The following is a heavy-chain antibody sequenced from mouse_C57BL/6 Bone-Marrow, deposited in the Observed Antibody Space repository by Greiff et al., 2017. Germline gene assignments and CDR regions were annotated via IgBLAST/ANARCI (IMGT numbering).Heavy chain of an antibody. J-gene: IGHJ1*03. Sequence: VKLQQPGAELVMPGASVKLSCKASGYTFTSYWMHWVKQRPGQGLEWIGEIDPSDSYTNYNQKFKGKSTLTVDKSSSTAYMQLSSLTSEDSAVYYCARDWGVGSSWGDWYFDVWGTGTTVTVSS. CDR1: GYTFTSYW. CDR3: ARDWGVGSSWGDWYFDV. V-gene: IGHV1-69*01. D-gene: IGHD1-1*01. CDR2: IDPSDSYT.